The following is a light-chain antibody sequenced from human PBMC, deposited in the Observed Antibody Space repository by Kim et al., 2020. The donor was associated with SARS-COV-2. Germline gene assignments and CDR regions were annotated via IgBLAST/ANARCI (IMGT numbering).Light chain of an antibody. CDR2: DVS. J-gene: IGLJ3*02. CDR3: SSYTSSSTWV. CDR1: SSDVGCYNY. Sequence: QSALTQPASVSGSPGQSITISCTGTSSDVGCYNYVSWYQQHPGKAPKLMIYDVSNRPSGVSNRFSGSKSGNTASLTISGLQAEDEADYYCSSYTSSSTWVFGGGTQLTVL. V-gene: IGLV2-14*03.